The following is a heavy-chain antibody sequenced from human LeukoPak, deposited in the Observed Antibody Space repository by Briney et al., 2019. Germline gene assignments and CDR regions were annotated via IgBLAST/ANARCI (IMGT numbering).Heavy chain of an antibody. V-gene: IGHV1-69*05. J-gene: IGHJ6*03. CDR2: IIPIFGTA. CDR1: GYTFTSYD. CDR3: ARGPHSSNYYYYMDV. Sequence: SVKVSCKASGYTFTSYDISWVRQAPGQGLEWMGGIIPIFGTANYAQKFQGRVTITTDESTSTAYMELSSLRSEDTAVYYCARGPHSSNYYYYMDVWGKGTTVTVSS.